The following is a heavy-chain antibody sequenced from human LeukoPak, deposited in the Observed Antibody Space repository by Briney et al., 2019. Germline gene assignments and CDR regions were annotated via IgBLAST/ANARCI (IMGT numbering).Heavy chain of an antibody. CDR2: IIPIFGTA. D-gene: IGHD3-22*01. Sequence: VKVSFKASGGTFSSYAISWVRQAPGQGLEWMGRIIPIFGTANFAQKFQGRVTITTDESTSTAYMELSSLRSEDTAVYYCARETYYYDSSGGNDAFDIWGQGTMVTVSS. V-gene: IGHV1-69*05. CDR1: GGTFSSYA. CDR3: ARETYYYDSSGGNDAFDI. J-gene: IGHJ3*02.